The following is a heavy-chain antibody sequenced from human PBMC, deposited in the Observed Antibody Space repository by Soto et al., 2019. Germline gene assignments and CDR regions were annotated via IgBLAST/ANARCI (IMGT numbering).Heavy chain of an antibody. D-gene: IGHD1-26*01. CDR2: ISYDGSNK. CDR1: GFTFSKYG. V-gene: IGHV3-30*03. J-gene: IGHJ4*02. Sequence: QVPLVESGGGVVQPGRSLRLSCAASGFTFSKYGIHWFRHAPGKGLEWLTFISYDGSNKNYADSVKGRFTISRDNSKSTLYLQMNSLRLEDTGNYYCARERESYSGIRYADYWGQGTLVTVSS. CDR3: ARERESYSGIRYADY.